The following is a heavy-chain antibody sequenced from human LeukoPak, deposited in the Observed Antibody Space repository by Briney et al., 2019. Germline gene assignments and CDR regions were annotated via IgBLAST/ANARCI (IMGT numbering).Heavy chain of an antibody. CDR2: IWYDGSNK. D-gene: IGHD3-16*01. J-gene: IGHJ4*01. CDR3: ARGEIMFDH. Sequence: GGSLRLSCAASGFTFSSNGMHWVRKAPGKGLEWVAVIWYDGSNKNYEDSVKGRFTISRDNSKNTLYLQMNSLRAEDTAVYYCARGEIMFDHWGHGTLVTVSS. CDR1: GFTFSSNG. V-gene: IGHV3-33*01.